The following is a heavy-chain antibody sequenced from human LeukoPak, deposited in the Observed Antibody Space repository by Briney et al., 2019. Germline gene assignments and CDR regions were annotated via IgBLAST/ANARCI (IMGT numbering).Heavy chain of an antibody. Sequence: ASVKVSCKASGYTFTSYGISWVRQAPGQGLEWMGWISAYNGNTNYAQKLQGRVTMTTDTSTSTAYMELRSLRSGDTAVYYCARFTPYYYDSSGYYIYWGQGTLVTVSS. CDR3: ARFTPYYYDSSGYYIY. J-gene: IGHJ4*02. D-gene: IGHD3-22*01. V-gene: IGHV1-18*01. CDR2: ISAYNGNT. CDR1: GYTFTSYG.